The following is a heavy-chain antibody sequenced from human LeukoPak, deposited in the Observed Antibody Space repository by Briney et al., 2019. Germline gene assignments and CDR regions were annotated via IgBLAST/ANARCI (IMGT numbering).Heavy chain of an antibody. CDR1: GGPISSTHYY. D-gene: IGHD4-23*01. Sequence: PSETLSLTCTVSGGPISSTHYYWGWIRQPPGKGPEWIGSIYNSGTTYYNPSLKSRVTISLDTSKNQLSLKLSSVTAADTAVYYCARSAGKLTRFDSWGQGTLVTVSS. V-gene: IGHV4-39*07. CDR3: ARSAGKLTRFDS. J-gene: IGHJ4*02. CDR2: IYNSGTT.